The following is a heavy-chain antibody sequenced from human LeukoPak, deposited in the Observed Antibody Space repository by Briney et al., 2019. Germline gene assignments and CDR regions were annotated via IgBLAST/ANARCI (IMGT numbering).Heavy chain of an antibody. D-gene: IGHD3-22*01. CDR2: INPNSGGT. J-gene: IGHJ5*02. V-gene: IGHV1-2*02. CDR3: AREDYYDSSGYYYSRNWFDP. Sequence: ASVKVSCKASGYTFTGYYMHWVRQAPGQGLEWMGWINPNSGGTNYAQKFQGRVTMTRDTFISTAYMELSRLRSDDTAVYYCAREDYYDSSGYYYSRNWFDPWGQGTLVTVSS. CDR1: GYTFTGYY.